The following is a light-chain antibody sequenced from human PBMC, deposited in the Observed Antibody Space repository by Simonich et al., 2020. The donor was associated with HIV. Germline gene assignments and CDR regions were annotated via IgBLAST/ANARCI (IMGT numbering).Light chain of an antibody. CDR1: QRISTY. Sequence: DIQMTHSPSSLSASLGDRVTITCRASQRISTYLHWYQLKPGKAPKLLIYAASSLQSGVPSRFSCSGSGTEFTLTIRSLQPEDFATYYCQQSHYTPFTFGQGTKLEIK. CDR2: AAS. V-gene: IGKV1-39*01. J-gene: IGKJ2*01. CDR3: QQSHYTPFT.